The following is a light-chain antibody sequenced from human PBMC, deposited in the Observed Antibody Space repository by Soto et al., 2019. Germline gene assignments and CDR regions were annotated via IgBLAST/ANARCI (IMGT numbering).Light chain of an antibody. Sequence: EIVLTQSPGTLSLSTGKRATLSCRASQSVSSYYLAWFQQKPGQPPRLLIYGASIRATGIPDRFSGSGSGTDFTLTISRLEPEDFAVYYCQQYGSSPRTFGQGTKVEIK. CDR2: GAS. CDR3: QQYGSSPRT. V-gene: IGKV3-20*01. J-gene: IGKJ1*01. CDR1: QSVSSYY.